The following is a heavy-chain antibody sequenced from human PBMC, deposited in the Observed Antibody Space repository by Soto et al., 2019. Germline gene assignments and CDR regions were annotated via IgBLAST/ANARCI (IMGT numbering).Heavy chain of an antibody. CDR1: GYTFTSYY. CDR2: INPSGGST. D-gene: IGHD5-12*01. Sequence: QVQLVQSGAEVKKPGASVKVSCKASGYTFTSYYMHWVRQAPGQGLEWMGIINPSGGSTSYAQKFQGRVTMTRDTSTSTVYMELSSLRSEDTAVYYCARDSPLSIVATGSRFDYWGQGTLVTVSS. J-gene: IGHJ4*02. V-gene: IGHV1-46*03. CDR3: ARDSPLSIVATGSRFDY.